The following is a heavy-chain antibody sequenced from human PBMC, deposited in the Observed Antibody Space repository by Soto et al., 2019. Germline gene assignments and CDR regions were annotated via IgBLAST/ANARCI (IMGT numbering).Heavy chain of an antibody. D-gene: IGHD3-3*01. J-gene: IGHJ6*03. V-gene: IGHV1-8*01. CDR1: GYTFTSYD. Sequence: GASVKVSCKASGYTFTSYDINWVRQATGQGLERKGWMNPNRGNTGYAQKIQGRVTMTRNTSISTAYMELSSLRSEDTSVYYFARGVQYDFWSGYPPSNYYMDVWGKGTTVTVSS. CDR3: ARGVQYDFWSGYPPSNYYMDV. CDR2: MNPNRGNT.